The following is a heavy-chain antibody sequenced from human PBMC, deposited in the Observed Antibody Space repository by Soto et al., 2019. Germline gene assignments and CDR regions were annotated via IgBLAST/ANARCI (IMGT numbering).Heavy chain of an antibody. CDR3: ARDSSVDTAMVYYYYYYGMDV. CDR2: ISAYNGNT. Sequence: GASVKVSCKASGYTFTSYGISWVRQAPGQGLEWMGWISAYNGNTNYAQKLQGRVTMTTDTSTSTAYMELSSLRSEDTAVYYCARDSSVDTAMVYYYYYYGMDVWGQGTTVTVSS. V-gene: IGHV1-18*01. CDR1: GYTFTSYG. J-gene: IGHJ6*02. D-gene: IGHD5-18*01.